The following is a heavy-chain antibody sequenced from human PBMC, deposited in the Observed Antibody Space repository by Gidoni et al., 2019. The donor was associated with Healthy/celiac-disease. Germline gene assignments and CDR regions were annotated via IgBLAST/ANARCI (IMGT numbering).Heavy chain of an antibody. V-gene: IGHV5-10-1*03. CDR2: IDPSDSYT. J-gene: IGHJ4*02. D-gene: IGHD6-19*01. Sequence: EVQLVQSGAEVKKPGESLRISCKGSGYSFTSYWISWVRQMPGKGLEWMGRIDPSDSYTNYSPSFQGHVTISADKSISTAYRQWSSLKASDTAMYYCARLEDSSGWYSGVGDWGQGTLVTVSS. CDR3: ARLEDSSGWYSGVGD. CDR1: GYSFTSYW.